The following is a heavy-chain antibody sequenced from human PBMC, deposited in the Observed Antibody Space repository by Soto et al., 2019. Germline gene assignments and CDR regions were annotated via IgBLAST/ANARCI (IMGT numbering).Heavy chain of an antibody. D-gene: IGHD2-2*01. J-gene: IGHJ6*02. CDR1: GYSFTSYW. V-gene: IGHV5-10-1*01. Sequence: GESLKISCKGSGYSFTSYWISWVRQMPGKGLEWMGRIDPSDSYTNYSPSFQGHVTISADKSISTAYLQWSSLKASDTAMYYCASGNDIVVVPAAIPYGMDVWGQGPTVTVSS. CDR3: ASGNDIVVVPAAIPYGMDV. CDR2: IDPSDSYT.